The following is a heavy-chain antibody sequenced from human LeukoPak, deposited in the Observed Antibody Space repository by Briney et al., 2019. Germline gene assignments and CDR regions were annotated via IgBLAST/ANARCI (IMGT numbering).Heavy chain of an antibody. J-gene: IGHJ4*02. V-gene: IGHV3-53*01. CDR3: ARDRRFGSTWYFWI. CDR2: IYPGGNT. D-gene: IGHD6-13*01. CDR1: GFTVSRNY. Sequence: GGSLRLSCAASGFTVSRNYMSWVRQAPGKGLEWVSIIYPGGNTYYADSVKGRFTISRDNSNNTVYLQMDNLRAEDSAVYFCARDRRFGSTWYFWIWGQGTLVAVSS.